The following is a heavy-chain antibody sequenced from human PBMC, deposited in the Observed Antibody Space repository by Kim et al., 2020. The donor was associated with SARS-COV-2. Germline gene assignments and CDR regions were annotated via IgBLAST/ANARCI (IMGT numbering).Heavy chain of an antibody. V-gene: IGHV4-31*03. Sequence: SETLSLTCTVSGGSISSGGYYWSWIRQHPGKGLEWIGYIYYSGSTYYNPSLKSRVTISVDTSKNQFSLKLSSVTAADTAVYYCARDDRTVRGSYGMDVWGQGTTVTVSS. D-gene: IGHD3-10*01. CDR1: GGSISSGGYY. J-gene: IGHJ6*02. CDR3: ARDDRTVRGSYGMDV. CDR2: IYYSGST.